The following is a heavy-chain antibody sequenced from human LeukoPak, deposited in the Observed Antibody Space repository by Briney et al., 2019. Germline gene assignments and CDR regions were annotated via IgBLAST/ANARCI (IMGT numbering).Heavy chain of an antibody. CDR2: IYTSGST. CDR1: GGSISSYY. D-gene: IGHD1/OR15-1a*01. Sequence: SETLSLTCTVSGGSISSYYWSWIRQPAGKGLEWIGRIYTSGSTSYNPSLKSRVTMSVDTSKNQFSLKLSSVTAADTAVYYCARVEHFGHYYYYMDVWGKGTTVTVSS. CDR3: ARVEHFGHYYYYMDV. V-gene: IGHV4-4*07. J-gene: IGHJ6*03.